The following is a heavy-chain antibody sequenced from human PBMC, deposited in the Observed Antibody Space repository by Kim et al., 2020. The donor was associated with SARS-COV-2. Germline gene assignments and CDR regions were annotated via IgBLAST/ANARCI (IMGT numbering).Heavy chain of an antibody. CDR1: GGTFSSYA. J-gene: IGHJ3*02. CDR2: IIPIFGTA. Sequence: SVKVSCKASGGTFSSYAISWVRQAPGQGLEWMGGIIPIFGTANYAQKFQGRVTITADESTSTAYMELSSLRSEDTAVYYCARDLTFVWRPTRAYAFDIWGQGTMVTVSS. CDR3: ARDLTFVWRPTRAYAFDI. V-gene: IGHV1-69*13. D-gene: IGHD3-16*01.